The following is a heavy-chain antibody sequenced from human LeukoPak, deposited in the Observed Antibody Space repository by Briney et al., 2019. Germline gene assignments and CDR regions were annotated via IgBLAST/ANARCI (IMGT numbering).Heavy chain of an antibody. CDR3: ATEIVTYYYGSGSYHH. J-gene: IGHJ4*02. Sequence: GASVTVSCKVSGYTLTELSMHWVRQAPGKGLEWMGGFDPEDGETIYAQKFQGRVTMTEDTSTDTAYMELSSLRSEDTAVYYCATEIVTYYYGSGSYHHWGXGTXVTVSS. V-gene: IGHV1-24*01. CDR1: GYTLTELS. D-gene: IGHD3-10*01. CDR2: FDPEDGET.